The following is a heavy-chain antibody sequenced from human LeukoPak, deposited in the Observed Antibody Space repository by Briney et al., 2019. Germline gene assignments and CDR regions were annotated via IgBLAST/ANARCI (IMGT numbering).Heavy chain of an antibody. V-gene: IGHV3-21*01. CDR3: ARGHAALRSYYYDSSGYLEDY. Sequence: GGSLRLSCAASGFTFSSYSMNWVRQAPGKGLEWVSSISSSSSYIYYADSVKGRFTISRGNAKNSLYLQMNSLRAEDTAVYYCARGHAALRSYYYDSSGYLEDYWGQGTLVTVSS. CDR2: ISSSSSYI. J-gene: IGHJ4*02. D-gene: IGHD3-22*01. CDR1: GFTFSSYS.